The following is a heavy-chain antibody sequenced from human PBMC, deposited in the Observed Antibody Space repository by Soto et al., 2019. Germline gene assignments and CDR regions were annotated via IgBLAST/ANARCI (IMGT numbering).Heavy chain of an antibody. CDR1: GFSFSDYF. Sequence: ASVKVSCKASGFSFSDYFMHWVRQAPGQGLEWMGIINPSGDSRNYAQKFQGRVTITRDTSTSTVYMDLSSLRYEDTAVYYCAKMDSSSWPYNYFDYWGQGTLVTVSS. CDR3: AKMDSSSWPYNYFDY. CDR2: INPSGDSR. V-gene: IGHV1-46*01. J-gene: IGHJ4*02. D-gene: IGHD6-13*01.